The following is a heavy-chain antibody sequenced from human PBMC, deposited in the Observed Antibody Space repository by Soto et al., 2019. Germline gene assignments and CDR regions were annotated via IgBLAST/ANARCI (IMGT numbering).Heavy chain of an antibody. V-gene: IGHV4-34*01. J-gene: IGHJ4*02. CDR3: ARAAVRQGATLFDF. Sequence: PSETLSLTGGVSDGSLRGHYWSWIRQPPGKRLEWIAEINHSGFTNYNPSFKSRVTISRDTSTNQISLKLTSVTAADSAVYYCARAAVRQGATLFDFWGQGTLVTVSS. D-gene: IGHD1-26*01. CDR2: INHSGFT. CDR1: DGSLRGHY.